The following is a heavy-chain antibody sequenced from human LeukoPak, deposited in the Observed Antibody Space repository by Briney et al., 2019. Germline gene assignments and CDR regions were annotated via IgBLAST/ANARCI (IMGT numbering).Heavy chain of an antibody. D-gene: IGHD6-13*01. J-gene: IGHJ5*02. CDR2: INHSGST. CDR3: ARGQRRDIAAAGDNWFDP. V-gene: IGHV4-34*01. CDR1: GGSFSGYY. Sequence: SETLSLTCAVYGGSFSGYYWSWIRQPPGKGLEWIGEINHSGSTNYNPSLKSRVTISVDTSKNQFSLKLSSVTAADTAVYYCARGQRRDIAAAGDNWFDPWGQGTLVTVSS.